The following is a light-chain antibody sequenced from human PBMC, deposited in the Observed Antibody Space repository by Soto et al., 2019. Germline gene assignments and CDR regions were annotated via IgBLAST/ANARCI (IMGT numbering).Light chain of an antibody. Sequence: AIRMTQSPSSLSASTGDRVTITCRVSQGISSYLAWYQQKPGKAPKVLIYAASTLQSGVPSRVSGSGSGTEFTLTISCLQYQDFASYDCQHYYSYPYTFGLGTKLEIK. J-gene: IGKJ2*01. V-gene: IGKV1-8*01. CDR3: QHYYSYPYT. CDR1: QGISSY. CDR2: AAS.